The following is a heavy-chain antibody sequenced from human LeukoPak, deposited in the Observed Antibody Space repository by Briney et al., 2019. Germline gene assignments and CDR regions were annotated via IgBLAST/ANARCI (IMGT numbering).Heavy chain of an antibody. CDR1: GFTFDDYA. CDR2: ISWNSGII. CDR3: ARDGTSRHYDVVSY. D-gene: IGHD3-22*01. J-gene: IGHJ4*02. Sequence: GGSLRLSCAASGFTFDDYAMHWVRQAPGKGLEWVSGISWNSGIIAYADSVKGRFTISRDNAKNSLYLQMNSLRAEDTAVYYCARDGTSRHYDVVSYWGQGTLVTVSS. V-gene: IGHV3-9*01.